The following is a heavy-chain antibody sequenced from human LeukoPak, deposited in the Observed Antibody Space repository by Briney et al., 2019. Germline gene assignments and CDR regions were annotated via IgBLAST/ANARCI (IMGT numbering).Heavy chain of an antibody. D-gene: IGHD6-19*01. CDR2: IYYSGST. CDR3: ARDQAGPYSSGWHYFDY. J-gene: IGHJ4*02. V-gene: IGHV4-59*01. Sequence: SETLSLTCTVSGGSISSYYWSGIRQPPGKGLEWIGYIYYSGSTNYNPSLKSRVTISVDTSKNQFSLKLSSVTAADTAVYYCARDQAGPYSSGWHYFDYWGQGTLVTVSS. CDR1: GGSISSYY.